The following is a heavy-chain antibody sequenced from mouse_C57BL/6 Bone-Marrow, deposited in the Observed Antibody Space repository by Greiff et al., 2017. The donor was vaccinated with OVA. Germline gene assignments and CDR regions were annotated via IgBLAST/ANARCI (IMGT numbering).Heavy chain of an antibody. CDR1: GYTFTSYW. V-gene: IGHV1-55*01. CDR2: IYPGSGST. Sequence: QVQLKQPGAELVKPGASVKMSCKASGYTFTSYWITWVKQRPGQGLEWIGDIYPGSGSTNYNEKFKSKATLTVDTSSSTAYMQLSSLTSEDSAVYVCARNYSNYRDCAMDYWGQGTTLTVSS. CDR3: ARNYSNYRDCAMDY. J-gene: IGHJ4*01. D-gene: IGHD2-5*01.